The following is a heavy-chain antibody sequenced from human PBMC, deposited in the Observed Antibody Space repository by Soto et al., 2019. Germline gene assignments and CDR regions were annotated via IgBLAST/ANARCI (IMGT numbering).Heavy chain of an antibody. V-gene: IGHV1-46*01. Sequence: ASVKVSCKASGYTFTSYYMHWVRQAPGQGLEWMGIINPSGGSTSYAQKFQGRVTMTRDTSTSTVYMELSSLRSEDTAVYYCAREGYYDSSGYAEEAFDIWGQGTMVTV. CDR3: AREGYYDSSGYAEEAFDI. CDR2: INPSGGST. D-gene: IGHD3-22*01. J-gene: IGHJ3*02. CDR1: GYTFTSYY.